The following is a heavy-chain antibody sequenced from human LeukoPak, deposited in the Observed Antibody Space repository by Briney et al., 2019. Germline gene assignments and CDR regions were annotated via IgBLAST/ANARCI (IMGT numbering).Heavy chain of an antibody. CDR3: ARRRARSFQYGMDV. J-gene: IGHJ6*02. D-gene: IGHD5-24*01. CDR2: IDPSDSYT. Sequence: GESLRISCKGSGYSFTTYWITWVRQMPGKGLEWMGRIDPSDSYTNYSPSFQGHVTISADKSISTAYLQWSSLEASDTAMYYCARRRARSFQYGMDVWGQGTTVTVSS. CDR1: GYSFTTYW. V-gene: IGHV5-10-1*01.